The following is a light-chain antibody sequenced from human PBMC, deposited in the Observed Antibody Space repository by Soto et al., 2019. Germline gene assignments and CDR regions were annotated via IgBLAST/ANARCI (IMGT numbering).Light chain of an antibody. J-gene: IGKJ5*01. CDR3: QQYNNWHTIT. Sequence: EIVMTQYPATLSVSPGERATLSCRASQSVSSKLAWYQQKPGQAPRLLIYGASTRATGIPARFSGSGSGTEFTLTISSLKSEDFAVYYCQQYNNWHTITFGQGTRLEIK. V-gene: IGKV3-15*01. CDR1: QSVSSK. CDR2: GAS.